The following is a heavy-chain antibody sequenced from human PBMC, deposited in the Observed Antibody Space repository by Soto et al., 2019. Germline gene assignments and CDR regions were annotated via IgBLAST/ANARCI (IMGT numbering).Heavy chain of an antibody. Sequence: SETLSLTCTVSGGSISSGGYYWSWIRQHPGKGLEWIGYIYYSGSTYYNPSLKSRVTISVDTSKNQFSPKLSSVTAADTAVYYCAREVIWFGEFNYYYYGMDVWGQGTTVTVSS. V-gene: IGHV4-31*03. CDR2: IYYSGST. CDR1: GGSISSGGYY. CDR3: AREVIWFGEFNYYYYGMDV. D-gene: IGHD3-10*01. J-gene: IGHJ6*02.